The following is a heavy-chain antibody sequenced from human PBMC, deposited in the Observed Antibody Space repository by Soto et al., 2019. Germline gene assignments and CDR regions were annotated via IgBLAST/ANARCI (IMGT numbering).Heavy chain of an antibody. CDR3: AREIFGVVISWFDP. CDR1: GVSFSCYY. D-gene: IGHD3-3*01. Sequence: MSLTCAVSGVSFSCYYWRWIRQPPGKGLEWIGEINHSGSTNYNPSLKSRVTISVDTSKNQFSLKLSSVTAADTAVYYCAREIFGVVISWFDPWGQGTLVTVPS. V-gene: IGHV4-34*01. J-gene: IGHJ5*02. CDR2: INHSGST.